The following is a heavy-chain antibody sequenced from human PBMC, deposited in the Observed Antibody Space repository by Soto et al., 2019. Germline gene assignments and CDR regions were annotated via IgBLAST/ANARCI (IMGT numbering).Heavy chain of an antibody. CDR1: GGTFSSYA. CDR2: ITPIFGTA. Sequence: QVQLVQSGAEVKKPGSSVKVSCKASGGTFSSYAISWVRQAPGQGLEWMGGITPIFGTANYAQKFQGRVTITADKSTSTAYMELSSMRSEDTAVYYCARALYDYVWGSYRNFDYWGQGTLVTVSS. V-gene: IGHV1-69*06. CDR3: ARALYDYVWGSYRNFDY. J-gene: IGHJ4*02. D-gene: IGHD3-16*02.